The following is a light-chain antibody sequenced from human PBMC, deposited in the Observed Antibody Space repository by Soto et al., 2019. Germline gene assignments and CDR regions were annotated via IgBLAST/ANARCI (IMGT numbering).Light chain of an antibody. Sequence: DIVMTQSPDSLAVSLGERATINCKSSQSVLYSSTNNNYLAWYRQKPGQPPKLLIYWASTRESGVPDRFSGSGSGTDFTLTISSLQAEDVAVYYCQQYYTAPYTFGQGTNLEIK. V-gene: IGKV4-1*01. J-gene: IGKJ2*01. CDR3: QQYYTAPYT. CDR1: QSVLYSSTNNNY. CDR2: WAS.